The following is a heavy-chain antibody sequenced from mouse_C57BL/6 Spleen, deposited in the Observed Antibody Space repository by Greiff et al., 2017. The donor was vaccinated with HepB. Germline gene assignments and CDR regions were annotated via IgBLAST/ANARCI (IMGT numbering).Heavy chain of an antibody. J-gene: IGHJ3*01. V-gene: IGHV1-4*01. CDR1: GYTFTSYT. CDR3: ARAISTGSFAY. D-gene: IGHD4-1*02. CDR2: INPSSGYT. Sequence: VQLQQSGAELARPGASVKMSCKASGYTFTSYTMHWVKQRPGQGLEWIGYINPSSGYTKYNQKFKDKATLTADKSSSTAYMQLSSQTSEDSAVYYCARAISTGSFAYWGQGTLVTVAA.